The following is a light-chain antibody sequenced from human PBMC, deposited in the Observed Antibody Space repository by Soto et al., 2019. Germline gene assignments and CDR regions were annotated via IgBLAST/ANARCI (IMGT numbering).Light chain of an antibody. CDR2: DVS. J-gene: IGLJ1*01. CDR1: SSDVGGYNY. V-gene: IGLV2-11*01. CDR3: CSYAGSFYV. Sequence: QSPPTQPRSVSGSPGQSVTISCTGTSSDVGGYNYVSWYQQHPGKAPKLMIYDVSKRPSGVPDRFSGSKSGNTASLTISGLQAEDEADYYCCSYAGSFYVFGTGTKVTVL.